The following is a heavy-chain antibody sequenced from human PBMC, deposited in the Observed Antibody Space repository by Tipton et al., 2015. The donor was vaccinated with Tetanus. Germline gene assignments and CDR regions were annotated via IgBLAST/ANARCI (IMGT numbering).Heavy chain of an antibody. CDR2: IYYSGST. CDR3: ARGGVAAAGGGLDY. V-gene: IGHV4-30-4*01. D-gene: IGHD6-13*01. Sequence: LRLSCTVSGGSISSGDYYWSWIRQPPGKGLEWIGYIYYSGSTYYNPSLKSRVTISVDTSKNQFSLKPSSVTAADTAVYYCARGGVAAAGGGLDYWGQGTLVTVSS. J-gene: IGHJ4*02. CDR1: GGSISSGDYY.